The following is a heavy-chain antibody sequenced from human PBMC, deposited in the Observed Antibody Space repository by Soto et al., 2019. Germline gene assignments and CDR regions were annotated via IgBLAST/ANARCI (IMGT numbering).Heavy chain of an antibody. Sequence: EVQLVESGGDLVQPGGSLRLSCAASGFTFTRAWLNWVRQAPGKGLEWVGRAKSEMNGGAVDYAAPVKGRFTISRDASQNTVYLQMNSLRADDTAVYYCAADLPDWGAYAFDYWGHGTQVTVSS. CDR1: GFTFTRAW. J-gene: IGHJ4*01. V-gene: IGHV3-15*07. CDR2: AKSEMNGGAV. CDR3: AADLPDWGAYAFDY. D-gene: IGHD3-16*01.